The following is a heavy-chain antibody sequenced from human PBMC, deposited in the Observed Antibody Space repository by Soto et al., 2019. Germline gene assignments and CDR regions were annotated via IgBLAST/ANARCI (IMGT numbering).Heavy chain of an antibody. D-gene: IGHD5-18*01. V-gene: IGHV1-2*04. CDR3: AGGGRLRYIYGYSYYFDY. CDR1: GYTFTAYY. Sequence: QVQLVQSGAEVKKPGASVKVSCKASGYTFTAYYMHWVRQAPGQGLEWMGWINPNSGGTNYGQKFQGWVTMTRDTSISTPYLELSRLRSDDTAVYYCAGGGRLRYIYGYSYYFDYWGQGTLVTVSS. CDR2: INPNSGGT. J-gene: IGHJ4*02.